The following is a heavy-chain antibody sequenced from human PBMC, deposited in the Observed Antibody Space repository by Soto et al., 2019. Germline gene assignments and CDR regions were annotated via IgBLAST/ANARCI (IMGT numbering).Heavy chain of an antibody. CDR2: ISGSSSNI. CDR3: ARDPSRGSDWARYLDR. J-gene: IGHJ2*01. CDR1: GFSFSNYA. V-gene: IGHV3-48*01. Sequence: EVQLVESGGGLVQPGGSLRLSWAASGFSFSNYAMDWVRQAPGKGLEWVSYISGSSSNIRYADSVKGRFTISTDNATRSVYLPINRLRAADTAVYYWARDPSRGSDWARYLDRWGRGTLVTVSS. D-gene: IGHD1-26*01.